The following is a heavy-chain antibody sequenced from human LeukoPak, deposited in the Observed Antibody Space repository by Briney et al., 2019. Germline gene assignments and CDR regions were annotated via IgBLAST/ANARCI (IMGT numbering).Heavy chain of an antibody. V-gene: IGHV3-30-3*02. CDR3: ASIAVAETDFDY. CDR1: GFTLSSYP. J-gene: IGHJ4*02. D-gene: IGHD6-19*01. Sequence: GGSLRLSCAASGFTLSSYPMHWVRQAPGKGLEWVAVISYDGSNKYYADSVKGRFTISRDNSKNTLYLQMNSLRAEDTAVYYCASIAVAETDFDYWGQGTLVTVSS. CDR2: ISYDGSNK.